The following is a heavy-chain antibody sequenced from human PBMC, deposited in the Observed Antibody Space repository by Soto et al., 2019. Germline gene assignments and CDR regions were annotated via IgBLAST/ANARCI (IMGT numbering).Heavy chain of an antibody. CDR3: ARDSEYYDFWSGYYRVGNYYCYYGMDV. CDR1: GFTFSSYS. CDR2: ISSSSSTI. J-gene: IGHJ6*02. Sequence: GGSLRLSCAASGFTFSSYSMNWVRQAPGKGLEWVSYISSSSSTIYYADSVKGRFTISRDNAKNSLYLQMNSLRDEDTAVYYCARDSEYYDFWSGYYRVGNYYCYYGMDVWGQGTTVTVSS. D-gene: IGHD3-3*01. V-gene: IGHV3-48*02.